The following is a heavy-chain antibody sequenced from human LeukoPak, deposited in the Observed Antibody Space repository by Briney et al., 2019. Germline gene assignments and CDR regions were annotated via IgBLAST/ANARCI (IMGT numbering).Heavy chain of an antibody. CDR2: IYYSGST. CDR3: ARSLAAATYYFDY. J-gene: IGHJ4*02. CDR1: GGSISSHY. Sequence: SETLSPTCTVSGGSISSHYWSWIRQPPGKGLAWIGYIYYSGSTNYNPSLKSRVTMSVDTSKNQFSLKLSSVTAADTAMYYCARSLAAATYYFDYWGQGALVTVSS. V-gene: IGHV4-59*11. D-gene: IGHD6-6*01.